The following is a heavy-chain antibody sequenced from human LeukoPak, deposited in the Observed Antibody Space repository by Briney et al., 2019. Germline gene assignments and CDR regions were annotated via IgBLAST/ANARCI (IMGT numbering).Heavy chain of an antibody. CDR1: GFTFSDYT. CDR2: IGSSGAYI. J-gene: IGHJ3*02. V-gene: IGHV3-21*06. D-gene: IGHD3-10*01. CDR3: ARPDADFSGSYYNLNAFDI. Sequence: GGSLRLSCAASGFTFSDYTMNWVRQAPGKGLEWVSSIGSSGAYIYYADSVKGRFTISRDNAKNSLYLQMNSLRGEDTAVYYCARPDADFSGSYYNLNAFDIWGQGTMVTVSS.